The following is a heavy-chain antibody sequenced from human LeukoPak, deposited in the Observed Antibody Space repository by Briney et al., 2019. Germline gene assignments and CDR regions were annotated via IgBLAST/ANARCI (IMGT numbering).Heavy chain of an antibody. CDR2: ISGSGGGT. CDR3: AKFRSGATGYSSTWYNDY. CDR1: GFTFSSYA. Sequence: GGSLRPSCAASGFTFSSYAMSWVRQGPGKGLQWVSGISGSGGGTYYADSVKGRFTISRDNSKDTLYLQINRLSAEDTAVYYCAKFRSGATGYSSTWYNDYWGQGTLVTVSS. J-gene: IGHJ4*02. V-gene: IGHV3-23*01. D-gene: IGHD6-13*01.